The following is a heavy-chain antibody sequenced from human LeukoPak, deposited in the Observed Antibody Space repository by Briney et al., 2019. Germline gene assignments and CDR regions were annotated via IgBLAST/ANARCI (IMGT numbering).Heavy chain of an antibody. J-gene: IGHJ4*02. D-gene: IGHD6-13*01. CDR2: INPNSGGT. V-gene: IGHV1-2*02. Sequence: ASVKVSCKASGYTFTGYYMHWVRQAPGQGLEWMGWINPNSGGTNYAQKFQGRVTMTTDTSTSTAYMELMSLRSDDTAVYYCARDSVAAGSPDYWGQGTLVTVSS. CDR3: ARDSVAAGSPDY. CDR1: GYTFTGYY.